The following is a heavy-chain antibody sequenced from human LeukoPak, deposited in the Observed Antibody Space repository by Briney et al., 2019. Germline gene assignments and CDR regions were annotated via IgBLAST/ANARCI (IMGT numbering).Heavy chain of an antibody. J-gene: IGHJ5*01. CDR2: ISQDGSQK. CDR3: VRSKVVAEAGKSWFDP. V-gene: IGHV3-7*01. D-gene: IGHD6-13*01. CDR1: GFTFSNFG. Sequence: PGGSLRLSCAASGFTFSNFGMHWVRQAPGKGLEWVATISQDGSQKYLADFVKGRFTISRDNARNSLYLQMSSLRGDDTAVYYCVRSKVVAEAGKSWFDPWGQGTRVTVTS.